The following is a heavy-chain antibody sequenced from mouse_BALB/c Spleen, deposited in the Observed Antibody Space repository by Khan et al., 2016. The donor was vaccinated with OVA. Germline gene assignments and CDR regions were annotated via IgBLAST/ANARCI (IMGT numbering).Heavy chain of an antibody. Sequence: VQLQQSGPELMKPGASGKISCKASGYSFTTYYIHWVKQSHGKSLEWIGYIDPFSGDTTYNQKFKGMATLTVDKSSSTAYIHLSNLTSEDSAVYYCTSHGYVAWFTYWGQGTLVTVSA. D-gene: IGHD2-2*01. CDR1: GYSFTTYY. CDR2: IDPFSGDT. CDR3: TSHGYVAWFTY. J-gene: IGHJ3*01. V-gene: IGHV1S135*01.